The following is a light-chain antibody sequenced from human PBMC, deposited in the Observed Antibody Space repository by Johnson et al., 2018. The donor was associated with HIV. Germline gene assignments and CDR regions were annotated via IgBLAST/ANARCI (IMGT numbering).Light chain of an antibody. J-gene: IGLJ1*01. V-gene: IGLV1-51*01. CDR3: GTWDSSLSAGGANYV. Sequence: QFVLTQPPSVSAAPGQKVTISCSGTSSNIGNNYVSWYQQFPGTAPKLVIYDNNNRPSGIPDRFSGSKSGTSATLGITGLQPGDEAGYYCGTWDSSLSAGGANYVFGTGTKVTVL. CDR2: DNN. CDR1: SSNIGNNY.